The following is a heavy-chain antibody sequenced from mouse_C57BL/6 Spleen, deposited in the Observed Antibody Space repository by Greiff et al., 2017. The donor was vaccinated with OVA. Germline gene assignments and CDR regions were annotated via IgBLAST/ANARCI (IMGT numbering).Heavy chain of an antibody. J-gene: IGHJ3*01. CDR3: ARSVYDGYPWFAY. Sequence: QLQQPGTELVKPGASVKLSCKASGYTFTSYWMHWVKQRPGQGLEWIGNINPSNGGTNYNEKFKSKATLTVDKSSSTAYMQLSSLTSEDSAVYYCARSVYDGYPWFAYWGQGTLVTVSA. V-gene: IGHV1-53*01. D-gene: IGHD2-3*01. CDR2: INPSNGGT. CDR1: GYTFTSYW.